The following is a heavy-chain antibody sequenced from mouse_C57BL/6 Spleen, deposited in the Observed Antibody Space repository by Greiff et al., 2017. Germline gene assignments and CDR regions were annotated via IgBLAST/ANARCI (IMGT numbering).Heavy chain of an antibody. CDR3: AREGGYFFYAMDY. V-gene: IGHV3-6*01. D-gene: IGHD3-1*01. Sequence: EVQRVESGPGLVKPSQSLSLTCSVTGYSITSGYYWNWIRQFPGNKLEWMGYISYDGSNNYNPSLKNRISITRDTSKNQFFLKLNSVTTEDTATYYCAREGGYFFYAMDYWGQGTSVTVSS. CDR2: ISYDGSN. J-gene: IGHJ4*01. CDR1: GYSITSGYY.